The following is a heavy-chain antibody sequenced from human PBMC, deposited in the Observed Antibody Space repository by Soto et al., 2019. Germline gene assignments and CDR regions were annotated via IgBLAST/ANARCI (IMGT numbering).Heavy chain of an antibody. Sequence: GGSLRLSCAASGFTFSSYAMSWVRQAPGKGLEWVSAISGSGGSTYYADSVKGRFTISRDNSKNTLYLQMNSLRAEDTAVYYCARVSSGYDLFSYYYYGMDVWGQGTTVTVSS. V-gene: IGHV3-23*01. CDR3: ARVSSGYDLFSYYYYGMDV. D-gene: IGHD5-12*01. CDR2: ISGSGGST. CDR1: GFTFSSYA. J-gene: IGHJ6*02.